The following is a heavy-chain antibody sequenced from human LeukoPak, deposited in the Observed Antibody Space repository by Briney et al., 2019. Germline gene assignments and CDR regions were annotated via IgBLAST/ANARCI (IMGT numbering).Heavy chain of an antibody. V-gene: IGHV3-30*04. CDR3: ARDAVAGGNFDY. J-gene: IGHJ4*02. CDR2: ISYDGSNK. D-gene: IGHD6-19*01. Sequence: GGSLRLSCAASGFTFSSYAMHWGRQAPGKGLEWVAVISYDGSNKYYADSVKGRFTISRDNSKNTLYLQMNSLRAEDTAVYYCARDAVAGGNFDYWGQGTLVTVSS. CDR1: GFTFSSYA.